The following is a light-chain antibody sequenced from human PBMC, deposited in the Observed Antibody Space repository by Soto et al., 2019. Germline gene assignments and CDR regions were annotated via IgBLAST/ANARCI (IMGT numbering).Light chain of an antibody. Sequence: QSVLTQPPSVAGAPGQRVTISCTGSSSDIGAGFDVHWYQHLPGTAPKLLIYGNTNRPSGVPRGFSVSKSGTSASLVITGIQAEDEADYYCQAYENSRYGFYVFGTETKVPVL. V-gene: IGLV1-40*01. CDR3: QAYENSRYGFYV. CDR2: GNT. J-gene: IGLJ1*01. CDR1: SSDIGAGFD.